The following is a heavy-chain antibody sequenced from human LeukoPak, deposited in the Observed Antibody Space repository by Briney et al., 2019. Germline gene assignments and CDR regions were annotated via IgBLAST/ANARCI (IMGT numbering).Heavy chain of an antibody. J-gene: IGHJ1*01. CDR3: ASKFQDFQH. Sequence: QSGGSLRLSCAASGFTFSSYGMHWVRQAPGKGLEWVAVISYDGSNKYYADSVKGRFTISRDNSKNTLYLQMNSLRAEDTAVYYCASKFQDFQHWGQGTLVTVSS. V-gene: IGHV3-30*03. CDR2: ISYDGSNK. CDR1: GFTFSSYG. D-gene: IGHD2-21*01.